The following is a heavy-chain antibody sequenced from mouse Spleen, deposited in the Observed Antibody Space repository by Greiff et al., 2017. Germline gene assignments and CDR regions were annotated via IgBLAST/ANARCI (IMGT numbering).Heavy chain of an antibody. CDR3: AREGGYASAWFAY. CDR1: GYTFTSYW. Sequence: QVQLQQPGAELVKPGASVKMSCKASGYTFTSYWITWVKQRPGQGLEWIGDIYPGSGSTNYNEKFKSKATLTVDTSSSTAYMQLSSLTSEDSAVYYCAREGGYASAWFAYWGQGTLVTVSA. V-gene: IGHV1-55*01. D-gene: IGHD2-2*01. J-gene: IGHJ3*01. CDR2: IYPGSGST.